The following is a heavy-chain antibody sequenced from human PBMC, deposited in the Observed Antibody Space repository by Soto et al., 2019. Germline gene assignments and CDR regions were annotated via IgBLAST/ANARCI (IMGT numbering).Heavy chain of an antibody. V-gene: IGHV4-34*01. CDR3: SRGRRTAVTIDY. J-gene: IGHJ4*02. Sequence: SETLSLTCAVYGGSFSGYYWSWIRQPPGKGLEWIGEINHSGSTNYNPSLKSRVTISVDTSKNQLSLKLSSVTAADTAVYYCSRGRRTAVTIDYWGQGTLVTVSS. CDR1: GGSFSGYY. D-gene: IGHD4-17*01. CDR2: INHSGST.